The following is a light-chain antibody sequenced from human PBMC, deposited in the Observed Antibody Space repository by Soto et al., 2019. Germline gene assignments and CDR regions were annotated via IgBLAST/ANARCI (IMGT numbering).Light chain of an antibody. CDR1: QSLLRSNGNNY. Sequence: EIVLTQSPLSLPVTPGEPASISCRSSQSLLRSNGNNYLDWFLQRPGQSPQLLIFLGSHRDSGVRDRFSGSASGTDFTLKISRVEAEDVGIYYCMQALQTPLTFGGGTKVEI. CDR3: MQALQTPLT. CDR2: LGS. J-gene: IGKJ4*01. V-gene: IGKV2-28*01.